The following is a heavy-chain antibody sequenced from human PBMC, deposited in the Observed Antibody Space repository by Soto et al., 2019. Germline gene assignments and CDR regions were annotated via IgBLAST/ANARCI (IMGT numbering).Heavy chain of an antibody. V-gene: IGHV3-30*18. CDR1: GFTFRSYG. D-gene: IGHD3-22*01. J-gene: IGHJ6*02. CDR3: AQSAADSSGYYYYYGMDV. Sequence: PGESLKISCAASGFTFRSYGMHWVRQAPGKGLEWVAVISYDGSNKYYADSVKGRFTISRDNSKNTLYLQMNSLRAEDTAVYYCAQSAADSSGYYYYYGMDVWGQGTTVTVSS. CDR2: ISYDGSNK.